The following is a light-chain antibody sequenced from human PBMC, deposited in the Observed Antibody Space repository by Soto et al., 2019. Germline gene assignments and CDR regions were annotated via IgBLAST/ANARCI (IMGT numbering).Light chain of an antibody. CDR1: SSDIGGYNY. J-gene: IGLJ2*01. V-gene: IGLV2-8*01. CDR2: EVF. CDR3: SAYRDDDTIV. Sequence: QSALTQPPSASGSPGQSVTISCTGTSSDIGGYNYVSWYQQHPDKAPKLLIYEVFKRPPGVPDRFSGFRSENTASLTVSGLQPDDDADYYCSAYRDDDTIVFGGGTKLTVL.